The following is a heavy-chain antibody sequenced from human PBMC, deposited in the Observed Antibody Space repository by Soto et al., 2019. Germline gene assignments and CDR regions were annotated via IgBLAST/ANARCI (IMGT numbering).Heavy chain of an antibody. J-gene: IGHJ6*03. D-gene: IGHD2-2*01. V-gene: IGHV3-7*01. Sequence: GGSLRLSCAASGFPSSSYWMSWVRQAPGKGLEWVANIKQDGSEKYYVDSVKGRFTISRDNAKNSLYLQMNSLRAEDTAVYYCARAVVPAAIGYYYYMDVWGKGTTVTVSS. CDR3: ARAVVPAAIGYYYYMDV. CDR2: IKQDGSEK. CDR1: GFPSSSYW.